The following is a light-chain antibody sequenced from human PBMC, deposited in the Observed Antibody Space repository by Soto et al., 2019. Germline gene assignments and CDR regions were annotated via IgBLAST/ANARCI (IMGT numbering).Light chain of an antibody. Sequence: QSVLTQPPSASGTPGQRVTIFCSGSISNIGRNTVNWYQQVPGTAPKLLIYSNNRRPSGVPDRFSGSKSDTSASLDISGLQSEDEADYYCVAWDDSLNGPYVIFGGGTKLTVL. CDR3: VAWDDSLNGPYVI. V-gene: IGLV1-44*01. CDR2: SNN. CDR1: ISNIGRNT. J-gene: IGLJ2*01.